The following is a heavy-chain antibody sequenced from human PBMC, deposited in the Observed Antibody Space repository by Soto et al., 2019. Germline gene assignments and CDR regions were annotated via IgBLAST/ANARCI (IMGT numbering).Heavy chain of an antibody. CDR3: ARVSKAYCGGDCYSWWFDP. D-gene: IGHD2-21*02. J-gene: IGHJ5*02. CDR2: IYYSGST. V-gene: IGHV4-31*03. Sequence: PSETLSLTCTVSGGSISSGGYYWSRIRQHPGKGLEWIGYIYYSGSTYYNPSLKSRVTISVDTSKNQFSLKLSPVTAADTAVYYCARVSKAYCGGDCYSWWFDPWGQGTLVTVS. CDR1: GGSISSGGYY.